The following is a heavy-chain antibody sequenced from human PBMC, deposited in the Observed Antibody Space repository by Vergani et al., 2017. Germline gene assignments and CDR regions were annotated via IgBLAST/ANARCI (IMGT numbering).Heavy chain of an antibody. Sequence: QVQLQESGPGLVKPSQTLSLTCTVSGVSISSYYWIWIRQPPGKGVEWIGFIYYSWSTNYNPSLKSRVTISVDTSKNQLSLKLSSVTAADTAVYYCARDTAMVLDYWGQGTLVTVSS. D-gene: IGHD5-18*01. CDR1: GVSISSYY. CDR2: IYYSWST. V-gene: IGHV4-59*01. J-gene: IGHJ4*02. CDR3: ARDTAMVLDY.